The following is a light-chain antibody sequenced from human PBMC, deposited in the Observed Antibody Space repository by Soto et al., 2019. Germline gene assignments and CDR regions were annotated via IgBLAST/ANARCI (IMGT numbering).Light chain of an antibody. Sequence: QSVLTQPPSVSAAPGQKVTISCSGSSSNIGNNYVSWYQQLPGTAPKLLIYDNNKRPSGIPDRFSGSKSGTSATLGITGLQTGDEADYYCGTWDSRLSAVVFGGWTQLTV. CDR1: SSNIGNNY. CDR2: DNN. J-gene: IGLJ2*01. CDR3: GTWDSRLSAVV. V-gene: IGLV1-51*01.